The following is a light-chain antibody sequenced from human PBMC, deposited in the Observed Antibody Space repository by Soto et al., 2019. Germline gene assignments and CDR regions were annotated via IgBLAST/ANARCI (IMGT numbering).Light chain of an antibody. V-gene: IGLV2-14*01. Sequence: QSALTQPASVSGSPGQSITISCTGTSSDVGGYNYVSWYQQHPGNVPKLMIFEVSSRPAGVSYRFSGSKSGNTASLTISGLQAEDEADYYCSSYTSSSTEVFGGGTKLTVL. CDR3: SSYTSSSTEV. J-gene: IGLJ3*02. CDR1: SSDVGGYNY. CDR2: EVS.